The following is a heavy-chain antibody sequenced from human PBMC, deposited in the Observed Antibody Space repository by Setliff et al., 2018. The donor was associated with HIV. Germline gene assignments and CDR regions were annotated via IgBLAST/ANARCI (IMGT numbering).Heavy chain of an antibody. J-gene: IGHJ4*02. D-gene: IGHD3-10*01. CDR3: AIIRVNGSPY. Sequence: RLSCAASGFSFSDYYMTWVRQAPGRGLEWVSYITSSGTTTLYGDSMRGRFTASRDNAESSMYLQMNNLRAEDTAVYYCAIIRVNGSPYWGQGTPVTVSS. CDR1: GFSFSDYY. V-gene: IGHV3-11*04. CDR2: ITSSGTTT.